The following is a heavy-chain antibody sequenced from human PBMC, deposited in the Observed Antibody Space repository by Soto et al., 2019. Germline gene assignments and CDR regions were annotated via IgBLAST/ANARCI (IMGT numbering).Heavy chain of an antibody. J-gene: IGHJ4*02. Sequence: QVQLVQSGAEVKKPGSSVKVSCKASGGTFSSYTISWVRQAPGQGLEWMGRIIPILGIANYAQKFQGRVTITADKSTSTAYMELSSLRSEDTAVYYCAREGDCSSTSCHPEYWGQGTLVTVSS. CDR2: IIPILGIA. CDR3: AREGDCSSTSCHPEY. V-gene: IGHV1-69*08. D-gene: IGHD2-2*01. CDR1: GGTFSSYT.